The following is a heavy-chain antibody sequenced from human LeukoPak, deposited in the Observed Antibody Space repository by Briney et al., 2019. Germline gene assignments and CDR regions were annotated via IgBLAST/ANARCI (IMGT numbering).Heavy chain of an antibody. V-gene: IGHV3-72*01. CDR1: GFSFSDHY. CDR2: TRNKANSYTT. J-gene: IGHJ4*02. Sequence: SGGSLRLSCAASGFSFSDHYMDWVRQAPGKGLAWVGRTRNKANSYTTEYAASVKGRFTISRDDSKNSLYLQMNSLKTEDTAVYYCSTRILTERNDYWGQGTLVTVSS. CDR3: STRILTERNDY. D-gene: IGHD2-15*01.